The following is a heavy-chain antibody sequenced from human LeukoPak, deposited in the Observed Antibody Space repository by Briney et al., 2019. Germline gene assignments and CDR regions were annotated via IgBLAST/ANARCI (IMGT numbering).Heavy chain of an antibody. CDR2: ISYDGSNK. J-gene: IGHJ6*02. CDR3: AKDQVTMVRGVTTRLKYYYYGMDV. V-gene: IGHV3-30*18. D-gene: IGHD3-10*01. CDR1: GFTFSSYA. Sequence: GGSLRLSCAASGFTFSSYAMSWVRQAPGKGLEWVAVISYDGSNKYYAGSVKGRFTISRDNSKNTLYLQMNSLRDEDTAVYYCAKDQVTMVRGVTTRLKYYYYGMDVWGQGTTVTVSS.